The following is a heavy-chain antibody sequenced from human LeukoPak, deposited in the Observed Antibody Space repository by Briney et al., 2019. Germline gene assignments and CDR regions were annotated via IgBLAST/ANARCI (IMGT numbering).Heavy chain of an antibody. CDR2: IGESDGRT. V-gene: IGHV3-23*01. CDR1: GFTVTTLA. J-gene: IGHJ4*02. CDR3: AKGPTDSCWEKLHD. Sequence: GGSLRLSCAASGFTVTTLAMTWVRQAPGKGLEWVSVIGESDGRTYYADSVKGRFTISRDESKNTLYLQMYSLRAEDTAVYYCAKGPTDSCWEKLHDWGQGTLVTVSS. D-gene: IGHD1-26*01.